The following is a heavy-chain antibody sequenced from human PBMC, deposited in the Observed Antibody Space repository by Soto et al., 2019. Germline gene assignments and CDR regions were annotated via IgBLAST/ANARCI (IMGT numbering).Heavy chain of an antibody. CDR3: AKISLGGTTDYDFWSGYHNDAFDI. Sequence: GGSLRLSCAASGFTFSSYGMHWVRQAPGKGLEWVAVISYDGSNKYYADSVKGRFTISRDNSKNTLYLQMNSLRAEDTAVYYCAKISLGGTTDYDFWSGYHNDAFDIWGQGTMVTVSS. V-gene: IGHV3-30*18. CDR1: GFTFSSYG. D-gene: IGHD3-3*01. J-gene: IGHJ3*02. CDR2: ISYDGSNK.